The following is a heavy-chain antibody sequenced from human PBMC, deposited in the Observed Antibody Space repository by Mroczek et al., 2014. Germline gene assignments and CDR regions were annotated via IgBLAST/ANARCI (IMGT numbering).Heavy chain of an antibody. CDR2: IYTSGST. Sequence: QVQLQESGPGLVKPSETLSLTCTVSGGSISSYYWSWIRQPAGKGLEWIGRIYTSGSTNYNPSLKSRVTMSVDTSKNQFSLKLSSVTAADTAVYYCARDAFYYGSGSYSEDYFDYWGPGNPGHRLL. D-gene: IGHD3-10*01. J-gene: IGHJ4*02. CDR3: ARDAFYYGSGSYSEDYFDY. CDR1: GGSISSYY. V-gene: IGHV4-4*07.